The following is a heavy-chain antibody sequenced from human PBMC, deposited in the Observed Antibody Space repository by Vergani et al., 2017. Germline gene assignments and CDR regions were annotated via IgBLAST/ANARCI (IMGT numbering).Heavy chain of an antibody. D-gene: IGHD2-2*01. J-gene: IGHJ6*03. CDR3: ARAGGCSSTSCYFYYYYYMDV. CDR1: GGSISSYY. Sequence: QVQLQESGPGLVKPSETLSLTCTVSGGSISSYYWSWIRQPPGKVLEWIGYIYYSGSTNYNPSLKSRVTISVDTSKNQFSLRLSSVTAADTAVYYCARAGGCSSTSCYFYYYYYMDVWGKGTTVTVSS. CDR2: IYYSGST. V-gene: IGHV4-59*01.